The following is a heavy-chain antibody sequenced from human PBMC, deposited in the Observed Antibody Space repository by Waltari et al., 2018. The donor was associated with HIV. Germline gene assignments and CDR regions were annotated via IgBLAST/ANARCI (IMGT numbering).Heavy chain of an antibody. J-gene: IGHJ4*02. CDR3: ARVPAAIVFFDY. CDR2: IYHSGST. D-gene: IGHD2-2*01. V-gene: IGHV4-38-2*02. Sequence: QVQLQESGPGLVKPSETLSLTCTVSGYSISSGYYWGWIRQPPGKGLEWIGSIYHSGSTYYHPSLKSRVTISVATSKNQFSLKLSSVTAADTAVYYCARVPAAIVFFDYWGQGTLVTVSS. CDR1: GYSISSGYY.